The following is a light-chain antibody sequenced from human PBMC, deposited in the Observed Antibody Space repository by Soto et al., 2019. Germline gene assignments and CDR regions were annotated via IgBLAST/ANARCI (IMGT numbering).Light chain of an antibody. CDR3: MLYVGSGIWV. CDR1: SGSVSTSHY. J-gene: IGLJ3*02. CDR2: STN. Sequence: QAVVTQEPSFSVSPGGTVTLTCGLRSGSVSTSHYPSWHQQTPGQAPRALIYSTNIRSSGVPARFSGSIVGNKAALTITGAQADDESDYYCMLYVGSGIWVFGGGTKVTVL. V-gene: IGLV8-61*01.